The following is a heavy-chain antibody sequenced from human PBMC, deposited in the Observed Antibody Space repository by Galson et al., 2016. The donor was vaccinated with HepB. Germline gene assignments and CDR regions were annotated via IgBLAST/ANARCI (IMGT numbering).Heavy chain of an antibody. CDR2: ISYSGST. V-gene: IGHV4-39*01. CDR1: GGSISSSSYY. J-gene: IGHJ6*02. D-gene: IGHD3-16*01. CDR3: ARPIGVFYYYGMDV. Sequence: SETLSLTCTVSGGSISSSSYYWGWIRQPPGKGLEWIGTISYSGSTYYNPSLKSRVTISVDTSKIQFSLKLSSVTAADTSVYYCARPIGVFYYYGMDVWGQGTTVTVSS.